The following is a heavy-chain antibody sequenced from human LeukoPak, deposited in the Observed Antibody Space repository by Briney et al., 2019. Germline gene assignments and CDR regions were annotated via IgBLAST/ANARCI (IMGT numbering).Heavy chain of an antibody. J-gene: IGHJ4*02. CDR2: IYYSGST. D-gene: IGHD5-12*01. CDR1: GGSISSYY. Sequence: SETLSLTCTVSGGSISSYYWSWIWQPPGKGLEWIGYIYYSGSTNYNPSLKSRVTISVDTSKNQFSLKLSSVTAADTAVYYCARVATGPFDYWGQGTLVTVSS. V-gene: IGHV4-59*01. CDR3: ARVATGPFDY.